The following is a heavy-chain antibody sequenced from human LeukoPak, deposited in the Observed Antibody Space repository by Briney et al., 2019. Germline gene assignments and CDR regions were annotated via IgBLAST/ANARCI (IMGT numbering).Heavy chain of an antibody. CDR2: INHSGST. CDR1: GGSISSSSYY. CDR3: ARLRLWSFDP. Sequence: PSETLSLTCTVSGGSISSSSYYWSWIRQPPGKGLEWIGEINHSGSTYYNPSLKSQITISVDTSKNQFSLKLSSVTAADTAVYYCARLRLWSFDPWGQGTLVSVSS. V-gene: IGHV4-39*07. D-gene: IGHD2-21*01. J-gene: IGHJ5*02.